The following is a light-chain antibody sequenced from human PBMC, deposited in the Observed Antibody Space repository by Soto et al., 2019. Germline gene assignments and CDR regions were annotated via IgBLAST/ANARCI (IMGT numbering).Light chain of an antibody. CDR2: GAS. J-gene: IGKJ5*01. V-gene: IGKV3-20*01. CDR3: HQYGISPPVT. CDR1: QSVSSSY. Sequence: LTQKTSTLSLSPGERATLSCRASQSVSSSYLAWYQQKPGQAPRLLIYGASSRATGIPDRFSGSGSGADFTLTISRLEPEDFAVYYCHQYGISPPVTFGQGTRLEIK.